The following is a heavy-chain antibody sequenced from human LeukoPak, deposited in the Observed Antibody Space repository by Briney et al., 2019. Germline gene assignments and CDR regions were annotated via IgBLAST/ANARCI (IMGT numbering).Heavy chain of an antibody. J-gene: IGHJ3*02. D-gene: IGHD1-14*01. CDR1: GGSFSSGAYY. V-gene: IGHV4-61*08. Sequence: SETLSLTCTVSGGSFSSGAYYWTWTRQPPGKGLEWIGYMYYSGRTTYNPSLKSRVTISLETSKDQFSLKLNSVTAADTAVYYCARERFITSEGNALDIWGQGTMVTVSS. CDR3: ARERFITSEGNALDI. CDR2: MYYSGRT.